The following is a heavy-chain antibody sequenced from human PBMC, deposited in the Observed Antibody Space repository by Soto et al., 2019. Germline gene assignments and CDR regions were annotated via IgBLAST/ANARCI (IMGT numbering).Heavy chain of an antibody. CDR1: GFSLSTSGMC. D-gene: IGHD1-26*01. V-gene: IGHV2-70*01. Sequence: GPTLVNPTQTLTLTCTFSGFSLSTSGMCVSWIRQPPGKALEWLALIDWDDDKYYSTSLKTRLTISKDTSKNQVVLTMTNMDPVDTATYYCARMGSGSGYGYYYYYYGMDVWGQGTTVTVSS. CDR2: IDWDDDK. J-gene: IGHJ6*02. CDR3: ARMGSGSGYGYYYYYYGMDV.